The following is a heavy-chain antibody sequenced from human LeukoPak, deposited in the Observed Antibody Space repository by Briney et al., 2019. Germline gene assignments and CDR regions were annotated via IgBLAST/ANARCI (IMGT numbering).Heavy chain of an antibody. V-gene: IGHV3-23*01. J-gene: IGHJ1*01. CDR2: IGGSGGST. CDR1: GFSFNSYA. D-gene: IGHD3-10*01. CDR3: PKGAWLDY. Sequence: PGGSLRLSCAASGFSFNSYAMTRGRQAPGKGLEWVSAIGGSGGSTDYADSVKGRFTISRDNSKNTLYLQMSSLRAKDTAVYYCPKGAWLDYWGQGTLVTVSS.